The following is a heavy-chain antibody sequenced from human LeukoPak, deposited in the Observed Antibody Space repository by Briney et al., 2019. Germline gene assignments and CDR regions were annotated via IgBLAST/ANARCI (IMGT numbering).Heavy chain of an antibody. CDR3: ARGDYYDSSGYYDY. V-gene: IGHV3-66*01. CDR1: GFTVSSNY. CDR2: IYSGGST. Sequence: GGSLRLSCAASGFTVSSNYMSWVRQAPGKGLEWVSVIYSGGSTYYADSVKGRFTISRDNSKNTLYLQMNSLRAEDTAVYYCARGDYYDSSGYYDYWGQGTLVTVSS. D-gene: IGHD3-22*01. J-gene: IGHJ4*02.